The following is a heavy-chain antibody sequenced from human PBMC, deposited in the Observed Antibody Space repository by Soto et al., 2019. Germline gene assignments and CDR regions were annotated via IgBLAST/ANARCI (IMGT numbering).Heavy chain of an antibody. D-gene: IGHD1-26*01. V-gene: IGHV3-30*18. CDR3: AKGGGSARDFDY. CDR2: TSYDGNNK. J-gene: IGHJ4*02. CDR1: GFTFGNYG. Sequence: QVQLVDSGGDVVQPRGSLRLSCTGSGFTFGNYGMHWVRQAPGKGLEWVASTSYDGNNKYYADSLKGRFTISRDNSKKMVYLQMTSLGPEDTAVYYCAKGGGSARDFDYWGQGALVTVSS.